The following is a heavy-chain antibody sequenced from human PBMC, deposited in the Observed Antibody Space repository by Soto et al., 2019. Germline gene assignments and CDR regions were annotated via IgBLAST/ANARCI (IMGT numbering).Heavy chain of an antibody. CDR2: IDPSDSYT. D-gene: IGHD2-15*01. V-gene: IGHV5-10-1*03. CDR1: GYSFNSYW. Sequence: EVQLVQSGAEVKKPGKSLRISCKGSGYSFNSYWISWVRQMPGKGLEWMGRIDPSDSYTNYSPSFQGHVTISADKSISTAYLQWSSLKASDTAMYYCARRGYCSGGSCYNPFDYWGQGTLVTVSS. CDR3: ARRGYCSGGSCYNPFDY. J-gene: IGHJ4*02.